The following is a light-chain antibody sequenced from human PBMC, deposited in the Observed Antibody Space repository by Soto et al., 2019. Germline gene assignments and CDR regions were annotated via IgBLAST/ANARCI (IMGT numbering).Light chain of an antibody. Sequence: DIHMTQSPSSLSASVGETVTITCRASQNIDMYLNWYQQKPGKAPRVLISGASNLQSGVPSRFSGSGSGTDFTLTISCLQSEDFATYYCQQYYSYPRTFGQGTKVDIK. J-gene: IGKJ1*01. CDR2: GAS. CDR1: QNIDMY. CDR3: QQYYSYPRT. V-gene: IGKV1-39*01.